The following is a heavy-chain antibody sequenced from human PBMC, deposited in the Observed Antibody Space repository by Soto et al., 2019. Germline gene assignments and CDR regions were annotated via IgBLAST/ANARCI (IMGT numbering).Heavy chain of an antibody. V-gene: IGHV1-69*06. J-gene: IGHJ5*02. Sequence: QVQLVQSGAEVKKPGSSVKVSCKASGGTFSSYVISWVRQAPGQGLEWMGGIIPMYGTEKYAQKFQDRVTITAETSSSPAYMELSSVRSEDTAVYYCARDLGGCSGGSCRHNWFDPWGQGTLVTVSS. CDR2: IIPMYGTE. CDR3: ARDLGGCSGGSCRHNWFDP. CDR1: GGTFSSYV. D-gene: IGHD2-15*01.